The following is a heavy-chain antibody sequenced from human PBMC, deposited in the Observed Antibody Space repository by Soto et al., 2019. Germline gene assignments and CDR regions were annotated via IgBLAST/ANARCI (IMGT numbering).Heavy chain of an antibody. V-gene: IGHV1-18*01. D-gene: IGHD4-4*01. CDR2: ISNYNGNT. Sequence: QVQLVQSGVEVKKPGASMKVSCKASGYTFTNYHITWVRQAPGQGLEWVGWISNYNGNTDYAQKFQGRVTMTTDTSTSTAYMVLRSLRSDDTAVYYCARGELVTDYWGQGTLVTVSS. J-gene: IGHJ4*02. CDR3: ARGELVTDY. CDR1: GYTFTNYH.